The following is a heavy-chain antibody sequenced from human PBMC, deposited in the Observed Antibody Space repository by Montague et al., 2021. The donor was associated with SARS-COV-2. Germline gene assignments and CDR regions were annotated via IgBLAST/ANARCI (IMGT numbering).Heavy chain of an antibody. D-gene: IGHD2-2*01. CDR2: IHISGST. CDR3: ARTVVVPAAMSRYYGMDV. J-gene: IGHJ6*02. V-gene: IGHV4-61*02. Sequence: TLSLTCSVSGGSISSGSYYWSWIRQPAGKGLEWIGRIHISGSTNYNPSLKSRVTMSVDTSKNQFSLKMSSVTAADTAVHYCARTVVVPAAMSRYYGMDVGGQGTSVTVSS. CDR1: GGSISSGSYY.